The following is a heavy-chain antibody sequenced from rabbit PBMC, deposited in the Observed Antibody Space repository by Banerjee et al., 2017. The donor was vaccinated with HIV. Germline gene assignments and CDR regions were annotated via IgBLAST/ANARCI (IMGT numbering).Heavy chain of an antibody. V-gene: IGHV1S45*01. CDR3: ARGYDGSGVYTYFTL. CDR2: LYGGSSGWP. D-gene: IGHD4-2*01. Sequence: QEQLEESGGGLVKPEGSLTLTCTASGFSFSSSYYMCWVRQAPGKGLEWIACLYGGSSGWPYSASRTKGRFTISKASSTTVARQMTSLTAADTASYCCARGYDGSGVYTYFTLWGQGTLVTVS. J-gene: IGHJ4*01. CDR1: GFSFSSSYY.